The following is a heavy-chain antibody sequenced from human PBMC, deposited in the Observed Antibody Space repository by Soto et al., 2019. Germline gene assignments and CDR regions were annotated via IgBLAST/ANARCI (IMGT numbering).Heavy chain of an antibody. CDR2: IYYSGST. V-gene: IGHV4-59*01. Sequence: QVQLQESGPGLVKPSETLSLTCTVSGGSISSYYWSWIRQPPGKGLEWIGYIYYSGSTNYNPSLKSRVTISVDTSKNQFSLKLSSVTAADTAVYYCARDHSSGWRKDCWFDPWGQGTLVTVSS. CDR3: ARDHSSGWRKDCWFDP. CDR1: GGSISSYY. D-gene: IGHD6-19*01. J-gene: IGHJ5*02.